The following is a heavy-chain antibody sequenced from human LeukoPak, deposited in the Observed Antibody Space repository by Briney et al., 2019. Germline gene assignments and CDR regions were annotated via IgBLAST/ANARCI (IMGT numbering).Heavy chain of an antibody. D-gene: IGHD3-22*01. Sequence: ASVKVSCKASGYTFTGFHMHWVRQAPGQGLEWMGWINPNSGGTNYAQKFQGRVTMTRDTSISTVYMELSRLRSDDTAVYYCARGRTHRYYYDSSGYYGGAFDIWGQGTMVTVSS. V-gene: IGHV1-2*02. J-gene: IGHJ3*02. CDR1: GYTFTGFH. CDR2: INPNSGGT. CDR3: ARGRTHRYYYDSSGYYGGAFDI.